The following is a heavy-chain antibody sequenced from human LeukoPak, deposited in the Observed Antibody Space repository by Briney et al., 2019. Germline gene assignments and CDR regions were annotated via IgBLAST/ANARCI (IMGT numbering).Heavy chain of an antibody. CDR2: ISWNSGSI. V-gene: IGHV3-9*01. Sequence: PGGSLRLSCAASGFTFDDYAMHWVRQAPGKGLEWVSGISWNSGSIGYADSVKGRFTISRDNAKNPLYLQMNSLRAEDTALYYCAKDSALYSSSFAYFDYWGQGTLVTVSS. D-gene: IGHD6-13*01. J-gene: IGHJ4*02. CDR1: GFTFDDYA. CDR3: AKDSALYSSSFAYFDY.